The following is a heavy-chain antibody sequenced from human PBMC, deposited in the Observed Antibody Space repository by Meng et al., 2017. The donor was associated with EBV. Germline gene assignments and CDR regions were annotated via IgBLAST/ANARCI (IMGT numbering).Heavy chain of an antibody. CDR1: GDSISSFYY. J-gene: IGHJ5*02. V-gene: IGHV4-39*01. CDR2: VHYTGST. CDR3: ARPFPSWQSPRLDPFGA. Sequence: QLPLRESGPGQVKPSEPLSLTCTVSGDSISSFYYWGWIRQPPGRGLEWIGSVHYTGSTYYSPSLKSRVTVSVDTSKNQFSLRLTSVTAADTAVYYCARPFPSWQSPRLDPFGAWGQGTLVTVSS. D-gene: IGHD6-19*01.